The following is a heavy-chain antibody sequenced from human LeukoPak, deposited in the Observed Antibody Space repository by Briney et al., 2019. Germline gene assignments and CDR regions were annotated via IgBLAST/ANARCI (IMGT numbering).Heavy chain of an antibody. CDR2: ISYDGSNK. J-gene: IGHJ4*02. D-gene: IGHD6-6*01. V-gene: IGHV3-30-3*01. CDR3: ARGRLAARPGDTGMKYYFDY. CDR1: GFTFSSYW. Sequence: PGGSLRLSCAASGFTFSSYWMSWVRQAPGKGLEWVAVISYDGSNKYYADSVKGRFTISRDNSKNTLYLQMNSLRAEDTAVYYCARGRLAARPGDTGMKYYFDYWGQGTLVTVSS.